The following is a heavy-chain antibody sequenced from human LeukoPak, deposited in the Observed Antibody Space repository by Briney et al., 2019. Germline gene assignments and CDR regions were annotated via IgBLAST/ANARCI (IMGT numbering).Heavy chain of an antibody. D-gene: IGHD3-9*01. CDR1: GGTFSSYA. V-gene: IGHV1-69*04. J-gene: IGHJ4*02. CDR3: ARDPGYAIYYFDY. Sequence: GSSVKVSCKASGGTFSSYAISWVRQAPGQGLEWMGRIIPILGLANYAQKFQGRVTITADKSTSTAYMELSSLRSEDTAVYYCARDPGYAIYYFDYWGQGILVTVSS. CDR2: IIPILGLA.